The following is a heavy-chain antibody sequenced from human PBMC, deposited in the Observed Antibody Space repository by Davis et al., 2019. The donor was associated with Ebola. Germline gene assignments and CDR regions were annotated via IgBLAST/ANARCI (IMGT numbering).Heavy chain of an antibody. V-gene: IGHV1-18*01. D-gene: IGHD6-13*01. Sequence: ASVKVSCKASGYTFTSYGISWVRQAPGQGLEWMGWISAYNGNTNYAQKLQGRVTMATDTSTSTAYMELRSLRSDVTAVYYCARDRLAAPFDYWGQGTLVTVSS. CDR1: GYTFTSYG. J-gene: IGHJ4*02. CDR2: ISAYNGNT. CDR3: ARDRLAAPFDY.